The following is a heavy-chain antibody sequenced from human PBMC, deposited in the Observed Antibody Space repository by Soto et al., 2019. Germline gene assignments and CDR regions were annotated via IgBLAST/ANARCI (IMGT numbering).Heavy chain of an antibody. J-gene: IGHJ5*01. CDR2: ISSSGTTI. V-gene: IGHV3-11*01. Sequence: QVQLVETGGGLVKPGGSLRLSCAASGFIFSDFYMSWIRQAPGKGLEWVSYISSSGTTIYYADSVKGRFTISRDNAKMSMYLQMNSVRAEGTGVDYCAGDRGFDSWGQGTLVTVSS. CDR1: GFIFSDFY. CDR3: AGDRGFDS.